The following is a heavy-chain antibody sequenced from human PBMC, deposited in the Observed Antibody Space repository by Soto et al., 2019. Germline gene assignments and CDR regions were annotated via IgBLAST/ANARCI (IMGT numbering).Heavy chain of an antibody. V-gene: IGHV1-58*02. J-gene: IGHJ4*02. D-gene: IGHD3-22*01. CDR2: IVVGSGNT. CDR1: GFTFTSSA. Sequence: SVKVSCKASGFTFTSSAMQWVRQARGQRLEWIGWIVVGSGNTNYAQKFQERVTITRDMSTSTAYMELSSLRSEDTAVYYCALSLYYYDSSGYYGWGQGTLVTVSS. CDR3: ALSLYYYDSSGYYG.